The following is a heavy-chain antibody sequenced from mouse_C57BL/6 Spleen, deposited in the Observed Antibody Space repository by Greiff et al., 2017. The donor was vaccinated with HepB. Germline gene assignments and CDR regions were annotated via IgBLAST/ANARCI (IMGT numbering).Heavy chain of an antibody. CDR2: INPSSGYT. V-gene: IGHV1-7*01. Sequence: QVHVKQSGAELAKPGASVKLSCKASGYTFTSYWMHWVKQRPGQGLEWIGYINPSSGYTKYNQKFKDKATLTADKSSSTAYMQLSSLTYEDSAVYYCAKTTVVDWYFGVWGTGTTVTVSS. CDR3: AKTTVVDWYFGV. CDR1: GYTFTSYW. J-gene: IGHJ1*03. D-gene: IGHD1-1*01.